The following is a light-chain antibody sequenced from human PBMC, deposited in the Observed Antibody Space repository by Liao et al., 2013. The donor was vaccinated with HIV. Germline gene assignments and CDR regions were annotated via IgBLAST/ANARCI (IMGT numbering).Light chain of an antibody. CDR3: QVWEFYSDHVV. CDR2: YDS. V-gene: IGLV3-21*01. J-gene: IGLJ3*02. CDR1: IIVTKR. Sequence: SYELTQPPSLSVAPGGTARITCGGDIIVTKRVHWYQQKPGQAPVLVISYDSDRPSGIPERFSGSNSGNAATLSISRVEAGDEADYYCQVWEFYSDHVVFGGGTKLTVL.